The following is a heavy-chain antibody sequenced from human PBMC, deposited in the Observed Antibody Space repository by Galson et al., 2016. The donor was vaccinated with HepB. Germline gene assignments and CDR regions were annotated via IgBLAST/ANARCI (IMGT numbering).Heavy chain of an antibody. CDR2: ISTTSSAI. V-gene: IGHV3-48*01. CDR3: ANGGGYSYATRVDY. Sequence: SLRLSCAASGFTFSGYKMNWVRQAPGKALEWVSYISTTSSAIYYADSVKGRFSISRDNAESSLYLQMNSLRAEDTAVYYCANGGGYSYATRVDYWGQGTLVTVSS. J-gene: IGHJ4*02. D-gene: IGHD5-18*01. CDR1: GFTFSGYK.